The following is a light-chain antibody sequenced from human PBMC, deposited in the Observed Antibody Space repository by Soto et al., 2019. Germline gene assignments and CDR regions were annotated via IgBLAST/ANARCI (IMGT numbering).Light chain of an antibody. CDR3: QQYGSSRWT. V-gene: IGKV3-20*01. CDR2: AAS. Sequence: EIVLTQSPGTLSLSPGERATLSCRASQSVATSYVAWYQQKVGQAPRLLIYAASSRATGIPDRFSGSGSGTDFPLTISRLEPEDFAVYYCQQYGSSRWTFGQGTKVEIK. J-gene: IGKJ1*01. CDR1: QSVATSY.